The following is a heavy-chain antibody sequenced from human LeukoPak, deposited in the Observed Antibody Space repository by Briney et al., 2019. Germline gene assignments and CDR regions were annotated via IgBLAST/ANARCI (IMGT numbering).Heavy chain of an antibody. V-gene: IGHV3-30-3*01. D-gene: IGHD2-2*01. CDR3: ARAPVPAAIPAWFDP. J-gene: IGHJ5*02. Sequence: GGSLRLSCAASGFTFSSYAMHWVRQAPGKGLEWVAVISYDGSNKYYADSVKGRFTISRDNSKNTLYLQMNSLRAEDTAVYYCARAPVPAAIPAWFDPWGQGTLVTVSS. CDR2: ISYDGSNK. CDR1: GFTFSSYA.